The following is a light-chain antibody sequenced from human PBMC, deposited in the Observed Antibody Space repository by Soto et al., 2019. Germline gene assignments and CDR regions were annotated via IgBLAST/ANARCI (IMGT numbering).Light chain of an antibody. CDR2: DAS. CDR1: QSVSSH. V-gene: IGKV3-11*01. J-gene: IGKJ3*01. Sequence: EIVLTQSPATLSLSPGERGTLSCRASQSVSSHLAWYQQKPGQAPRLLIYDASKRPTGIPARFSGSGSRTDFTLTISSLEPEDSAVYYCHQYHHWPPSFTFGPGTKVDIK. CDR3: HQYHHWPPSFT.